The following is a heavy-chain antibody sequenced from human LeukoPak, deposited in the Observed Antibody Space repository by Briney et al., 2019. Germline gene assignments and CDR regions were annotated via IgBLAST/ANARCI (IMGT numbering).Heavy chain of an antibody. CDR1: GFTFSSYS. CDR2: ISSSSSYI. CDR3: ARDPGRLGYCSSTSCYVLDY. V-gene: IGHV3-21*01. D-gene: IGHD2-2*01. J-gene: IGHJ4*02. Sequence: GGSLRLSCAASGFTFSSYSMNWVRQAPGKGLEWVSSISSSSSYIYYADSVKGRFTISRDNAKNSLYLQMNSPRAEDTAVYYCARDPGRLGYCSSTSCYVLDYWGQGTLVTVSS.